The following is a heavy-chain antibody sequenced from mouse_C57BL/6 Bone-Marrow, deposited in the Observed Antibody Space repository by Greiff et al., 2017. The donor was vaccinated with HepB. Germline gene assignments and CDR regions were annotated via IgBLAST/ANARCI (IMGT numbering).Heavy chain of an antibody. D-gene: IGHD2-4*01. Sequence: QVQLQQSGPGLVAPSQSLSITCTVSGFSLTSYGVSWVRQPPGKGLEWMGVIWGDGSTNYYSALISRLSISKDNSKGQVFLKLNSLQTDDTASYYCAIYDDERNWFAYWGQGTLVTVSA. CDR1: GFSLTSYG. CDR3: AIYDDERNWFAY. V-gene: IGHV2-3*01. J-gene: IGHJ3*01. CDR2: IWGDGST.